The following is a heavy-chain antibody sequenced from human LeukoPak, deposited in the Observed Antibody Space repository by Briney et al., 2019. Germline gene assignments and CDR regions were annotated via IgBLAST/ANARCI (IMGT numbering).Heavy chain of an antibody. CDR2: INPSGGST. CDR3: ARVRTYYYDSSVQEFDY. V-gene: IGHV1-46*01. J-gene: IGHJ4*02. D-gene: IGHD3-22*01. Sequence: ASVTVSCKASGYTFTGYYMHWVRQAPGQGLEWMGWINPSGGSTSYAQKFQGRVTMTRDTSTSTVYMELSSLRSEDAAVYYCARVRTYYYDSSVQEFDYWGQGTLVTVSS. CDR1: GYTFTGYY.